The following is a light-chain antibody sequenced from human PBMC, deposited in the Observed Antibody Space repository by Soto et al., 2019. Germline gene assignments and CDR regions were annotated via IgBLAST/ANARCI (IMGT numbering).Light chain of an antibody. Sequence: DIQMTPSPPTPSASVGDRVTIPFRASQSISSWLAWYQQKPGKAPKLLIYKASTLKSGVPSRFSGSGSGTEFTLTISSLQPDDFATYYCQHYNSYSEAFGQGTKVDI. V-gene: IGKV1-5*03. CDR2: KAS. CDR3: QHYNSYSEA. CDR1: QSISSW. J-gene: IGKJ1*01.